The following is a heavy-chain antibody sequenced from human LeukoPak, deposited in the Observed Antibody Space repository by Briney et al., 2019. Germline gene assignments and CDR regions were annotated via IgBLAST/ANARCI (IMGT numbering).Heavy chain of an antibody. CDR3: SRSGYYDVLDY. J-gene: IGHJ4*02. V-gene: IGHV3-23*01. D-gene: IGHD3-3*01. Sequence: PGRSLRLSCAASGFTFSSYAMSWVRQAPRHGREWVSAISGSGGSTYYADSVKGRFTISRDNSKNTLYLQMNSLRAEDTAVYYCSRSGYYDVLDYWGQGTLVTVSS. CDR1: GFTFSSYA. CDR2: ISGSGGST.